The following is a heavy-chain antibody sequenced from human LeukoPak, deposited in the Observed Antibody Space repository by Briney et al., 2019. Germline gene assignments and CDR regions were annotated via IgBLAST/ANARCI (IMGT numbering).Heavy chain of an antibody. Sequence: QPGGSLRLSCAASGFTFSSYEMNWVRQAPGKGLEWVSYISSSGSTIYYADSVKGRFTISRDNAKNSLYLQMNSLRAEDTAVYYCARQYCSGGGCSRYKPPDLFDPWGQGTLVTVSS. CDR1: GFTFSSYE. CDR2: ISSSGSTI. CDR3: ARQYCSGGGCSRYKPPDLFDP. D-gene: IGHD2-15*01. V-gene: IGHV3-48*03. J-gene: IGHJ5*02.